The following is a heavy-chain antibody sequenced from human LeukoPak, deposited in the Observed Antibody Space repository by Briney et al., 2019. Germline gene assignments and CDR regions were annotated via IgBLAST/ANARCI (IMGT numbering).Heavy chain of an antibody. CDR2: IWYDGGNK. Sequence: GRSLRLSCAASGFTFSSYGMHWVRQAPGKGLEWEAVIWYDGGNKYYADSVKGRFTISRDNSKNTLYLQMNSLRAEDTAVYYCARDVTVTTLLDAFDIWGQGTMVTVSS. CDR3: ARDVTVTTLLDAFDI. V-gene: IGHV3-33*01. D-gene: IGHD4-17*01. CDR1: GFTFSSYG. J-gene: IGHJ3*02.